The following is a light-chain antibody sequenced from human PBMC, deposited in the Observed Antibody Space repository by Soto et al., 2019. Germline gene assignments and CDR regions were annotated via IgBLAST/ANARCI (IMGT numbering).Light chain of an antibody. Sequence: QSALTQPASVSGSPGQSITLSCTGTSNDVGGYNFVSWYQKYPGKAPKLLIYDVSNRPSGVSNRFSGSKSDNTASLTISGLQPEDEADYYCSSYTSSSPYVFGTGTKLTVL. J-gene: IGLJ1*01. CDR2: DVS. CDR3: SSYTSSSPYV. V-gene: IGLV2-14*03. CDR1: SNDVGGYNF.